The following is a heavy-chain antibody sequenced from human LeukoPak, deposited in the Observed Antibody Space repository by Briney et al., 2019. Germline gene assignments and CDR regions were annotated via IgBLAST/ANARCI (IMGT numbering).Heavy chain of an antibody. D-gene: IGHD3-16*01. Sequence: GASVKVSCKASGYTFTSFGISWVRQAPGQGLEWMGWISAYNANTNFAQNLQGRLTMTTDTSTSTAYMELRSLRSDDTAAYYCARGGITFGGAYYMDVWGKGTTVTVSS. CDR3: ARGGITFGGAYYMDV. J-gene: IGHJ6*03. CDR1: GYTFTSFG. V-gene: IGHV1-18*01. CDR2: ISAYNANT.